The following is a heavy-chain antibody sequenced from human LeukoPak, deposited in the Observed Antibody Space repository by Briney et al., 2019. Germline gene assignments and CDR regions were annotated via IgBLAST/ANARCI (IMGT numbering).Heavy chain of an antibody. Sequence: TSETLSLTCTVSGYSISSGYYWGWIRQPPGKGLEWIGEINHSGSTNYNPSLKSRVTISVDTSKNQFSLKLSSVTAADTAVYYCARLAPAFQLWFEVVGYYYYYMDVWGKGTTVTISS. J-gene: IGHJ6*03. V-gene: IGHV4-38-2*02. CDR2: INHSGST. CDR1: GYSISSGYY. D-gene: IGHD5-18*01. CDR3: ARLAPAFQLWFEVVGYYYYYMDV.